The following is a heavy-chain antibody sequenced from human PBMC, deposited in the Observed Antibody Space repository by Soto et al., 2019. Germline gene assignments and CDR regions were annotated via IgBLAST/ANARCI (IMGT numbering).Heavy chain of an antibody. J-gene: IGHJ5*02. CDR3: ARAQDFQFHKRFDP. V-gene: IGHV4-59*12. Sequence: SEPRSPTWTVAGGFISIYYFAWIRQPPGKVLEWIGQMYYSGRTKSHPSLESRVTISVDMSTTQVSLKVRSVSDADTAVYYCARAQDFQFHKRFDPWGEGTRVTVSS. CDR2: MYYSGRT. CDR1: GGFISIYY.